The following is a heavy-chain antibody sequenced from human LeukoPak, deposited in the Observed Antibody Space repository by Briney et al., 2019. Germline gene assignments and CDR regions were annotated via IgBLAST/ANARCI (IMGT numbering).Heavy chain of an antibody. CDR3: ARKIKTDYYGSGSYYYNWFDP. V-gene: IGHV4-34*01. D-gene: IGHD3-10*01. CDR1: GGSFSGYY. CDR2: INHSGST. J-gene: IGHJ5*02. Sequence: SETLSLTCAVYGGSFSGYYWSWIRQPPGKGLEWIGEINHSGSTNYNPSLKSRVTISVDTSKNQFSLKLSSVTAADTAVYYCARKIKTDYYGSGSYYYNWFDPWRRGTLVSVSS.